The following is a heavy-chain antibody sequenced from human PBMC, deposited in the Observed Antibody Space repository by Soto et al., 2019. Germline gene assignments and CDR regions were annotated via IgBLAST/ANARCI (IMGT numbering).Heavy chain of an antibody. Sequence: PSETLSLTCAVYGGSFSGYYWSWIRQPPGKGLDWIGEINHSGSTNYNPSLKSRVTISVDTSNNQFSLKLSSVTAADTAVYYCARGSWYDYGDYYWFGPWGQGTLVTVS. V-gene: IGHV4-34*01. CDR3: ARGSWYDYGDYYWFGP. D-gene: IGHD4-17*01. J-gene: IGHJ5*02. CDR1: GGSFSGYY. CDR2: INHSGST.